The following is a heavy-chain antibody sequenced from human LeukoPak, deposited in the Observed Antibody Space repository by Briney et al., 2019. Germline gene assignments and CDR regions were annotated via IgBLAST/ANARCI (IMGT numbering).Heavy chain of an antibody. D-gene: IGHD3-10*01. V-gene: IGHV4-59*01. CDR3: ARVGYGSGSWGWFDH. CDR2: IYYSGTT. J-gene: IGHJ5*02. CDR1: GGSISGFF. Sequence: PPETLSLSCTVSGGSISGFFWTWIRQSPGKGLEYIGYIYYSGTTDYNPTLKSRVSMYVDTSKNQFFLNLTSVTAADTAIYYCARVGYGSGSWGWFDHWGQGTLVTVSS.